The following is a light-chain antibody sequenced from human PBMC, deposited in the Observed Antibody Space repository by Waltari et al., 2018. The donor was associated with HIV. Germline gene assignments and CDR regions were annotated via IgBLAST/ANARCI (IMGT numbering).Light chain of an antibody. CDR1: SSNIASNT. CDR3: AAWDDGLNAVV. V-gene: IGLV1-44*01. J-gene: IGLJ2*01. Sequence: QSVVTQSPSASGTPGQRVTISCSGSSSNIASNTVNWYQQLPGTAPKLLIYNNNQRPSGVPDRFSGSKSGTSASLAISGLQSGDEADYYCAAWDDGLNAVVFGGGTKLTVL. CDR2: NNN.